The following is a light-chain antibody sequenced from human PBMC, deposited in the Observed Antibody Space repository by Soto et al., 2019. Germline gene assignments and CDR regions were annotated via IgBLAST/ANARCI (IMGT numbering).Light chain of an antibody. CDR3: SSYTSSSTHV. CDR1: SSDVGGYNY. V-gene: IGLV2-14*01. CDR2: DVS. J-gene: IGLJ1*01. Sequence: QSALTQPASVSGSPGQSITISCTGTSSDVGGYNYVSWYQQHPGKAPKLMIYDVSNRPSGVSNRFSGSKSGNTASLTISGLQAEDEADYSCSSYTSSSTHVFRTGTKVTVL.